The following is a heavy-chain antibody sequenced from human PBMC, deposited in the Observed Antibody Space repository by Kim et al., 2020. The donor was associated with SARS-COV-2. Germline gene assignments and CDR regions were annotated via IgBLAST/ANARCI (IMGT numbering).Heavy chain of an antibody. Sequence: GGSLRLSCTVTGFTFSTYSMNWVRQAPGKGLEWVSSISRSSNYIYYADSVKGRFTISRDNAKNSLYLQMSSLRAEDTAVYYCARDRTTGTTYGFDSWGQG. V-gene: IGHV3-21*01. J-gene: IGHJ4*02. CDR3: ARDRTTGTTYGFDS. CDR1: GFTFSTYS. CDR2: ISRSSNYI. D-gene: IGHD1-1*01.